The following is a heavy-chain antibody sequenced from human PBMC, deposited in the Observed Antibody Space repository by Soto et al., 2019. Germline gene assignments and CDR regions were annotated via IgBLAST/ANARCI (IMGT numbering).Heavy chain of an antibody. V-gene: IGHV1-69*01. J-gene: IGHJ4*02. CDR2: IITLFGTS. Sequence: VQLMQSGAEVKKPGSSVKVSCKGSGGTFSSHSINWVRQAPGQGLEWMGGIITLFGTSNYAQNFQGRVTITADQSTSTAYMELNSLTSDDTAVYYCAREVGYGDFSAALLDWGQGTLVTVSS. CDR1: GGTFSSHS. CDR3: AREVGYGDFSAALLD. D-gene: IGHD2-21*02.